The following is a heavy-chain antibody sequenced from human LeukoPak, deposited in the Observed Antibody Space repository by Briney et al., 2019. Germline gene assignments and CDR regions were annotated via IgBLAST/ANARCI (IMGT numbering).Heavy chain of an antibody. CDR2: ISYDGSNK. CDR1: GFTFSSYA. D-gene: IGHD3-10*01. Sequence: GGSLRLSCAASGFTFSSYAMHWVRQAPGKGLEWVAVISYDGSNKYYADSVKGRFTISRDNSKNTLYLQMNSLRAEDTAVYYCARDEGFYGSGSYNTPFDFWGQGTLVTVSS. CDR3: ARDEGFYGSGSYNTPFDF. J-gene: IGHJ4*02. V-gene: IGHV3-30*04.